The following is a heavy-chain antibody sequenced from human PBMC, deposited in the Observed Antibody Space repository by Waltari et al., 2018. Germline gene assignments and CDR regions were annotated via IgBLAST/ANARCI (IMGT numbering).Heavy chain of an antibody. D-gene: IGHD5-12*01. V-gene: IGHV4-39*07. CDR3: ARGEATITDAAVAGGSNYMDV. CDR1: GGSISSSSYY. CDR2: IYYSGST. J-gene: IGHJ6*03. Sequence: QLQLQESGPGLVKPSETLSLTCTVSGGSISSSSYYWGWIRQPPGKGLEWIGSIYYSGSTYHHPSLKSRVTISVDTSKNQFSRKLSSVTAADTAVYYCARGEATITDAAVAGGSNYMDVWGKGTTVTISS.